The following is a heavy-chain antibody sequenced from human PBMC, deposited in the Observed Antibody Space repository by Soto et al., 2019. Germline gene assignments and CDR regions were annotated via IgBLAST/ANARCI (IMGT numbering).Heavy chain of an antibody. CDR3: ASYSSSLTYFDY. D-gene: IGHD6-13*01. CDR2: IGTAGDT. CDR1: GFTFSSYD. V-gene: IGHV3-13*01. J-gene: IGHJ4*02. Sequence: EVQLVESGGGLVQPGGSLRLSCAASGFTFSSYDMHWVRQATGKGLEWVSAIGTAGDTYYPGSVKGRFTISRENAKNSLYLQMNSLSAEDTAVYYCASYSSSLTYFDYWGQGTLVTVSS.